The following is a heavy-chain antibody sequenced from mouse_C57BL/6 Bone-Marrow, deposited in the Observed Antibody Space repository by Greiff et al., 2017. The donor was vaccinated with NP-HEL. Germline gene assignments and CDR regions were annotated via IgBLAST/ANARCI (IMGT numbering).Heavy chain of an antibody. V-gene: IGHV5-6*01. D-gene: IGHD1-1*01. CDR1: GFTFTSYG. J-gene: IGHJ1*03. CDR3: ARHGVGWYFDV. Sequence: EVQVVESGGDLVKPGWSLKLSCAASGFTFTSYGMSWVRQTPDKRLEWVATISSGGSYTYYPDSVKGRFTISGDNAKNTLYLQMSSLKSEDTAMYYCARHGVGWYFDVWGTGTAVTVSA. CDR2: ISSGGSYT.